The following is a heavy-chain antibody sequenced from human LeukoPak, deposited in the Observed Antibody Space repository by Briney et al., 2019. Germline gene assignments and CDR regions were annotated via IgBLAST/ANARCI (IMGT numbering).Heavy chain of an antibody. V-gene: IGHV3-53*01. Sequence: PGGSLRLSCAASGFTVSSNYMSWVRQAPGKGLEWVSVIYIGGSTYYADSVKGRFTISRDNSKNTLYLQMNSLRAEDTAVYYCASIAAAGKIYYYYGMDVWGKGTTVTVSS. J-gene: IGHJ6*04. CDR1: GFTVSSNY. CDR2: IYIGGST. CDR3: ASIAAAGKIYYYYGMDV. D-gene: IGHD6-13*01.